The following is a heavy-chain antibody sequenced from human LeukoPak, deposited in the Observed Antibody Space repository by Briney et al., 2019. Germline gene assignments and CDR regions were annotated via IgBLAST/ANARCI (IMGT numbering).Heavy chain of an antibody. Sequence: PSETLFLTCTVSGGSISGYYWSWIRQPPGKGLQFIGYIHYTGSTNYNPSLESRVTLSVDTSKNQFSLKLRSVTAADTAVYYCARLSKDTVVLPAAMAHYFDYWGQGTLVTVSS. CDR3: ARLSKDTVVLPAAMAHYFDY. CDR1: GGSISGYY. D-gene: IGHD2-2*01. J-gene: IGHJ4*02. CDR2: IHYTGST. V-gene: IGHV4-59*08.